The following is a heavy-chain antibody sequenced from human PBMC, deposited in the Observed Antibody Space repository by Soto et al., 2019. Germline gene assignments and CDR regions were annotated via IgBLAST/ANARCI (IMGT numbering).Heavy chain of an antibody. D-gene: IGHD2-2*02. J-gene: IGHJ4*02. V-gene: IGHV3-23*01. Sequence: GGSLRLSCAASGFPFSSYAMTWVRQAPGKGLEWVSAISESGGSTYYAGSVKGRFTLSRDNSKNTLYLQLNSLRPDDTAVYYCARRSYCSSSSCDKFFDNWGQGTLVTVSS. CDR1: GFPFSSYA. CDR3: ARRSYCSSSSCDKFFDN. CDR2: ISESGGST.